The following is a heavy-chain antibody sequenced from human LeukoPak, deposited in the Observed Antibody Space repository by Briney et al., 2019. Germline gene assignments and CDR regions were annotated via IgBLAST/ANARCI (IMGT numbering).Heavy chain of an antibody. Sequence: ASVKVSCKASGYTFTSYGISWVRQAPGQGLEWMGWISAYNGNTKYSQKFQGRVTITRDTSASTAYMELSSLRSEDTAVYYCAREGTAAGALGGYWGQGTLVTVSS. V-gene: IGHV1-18*01. CDR1: GYTFTSYG. J-gene: IGHJ4*02. CDR2: ISAYNGNT. D-gene: IGHD6-13*01. CDR3: AREGTAAGALGGY.